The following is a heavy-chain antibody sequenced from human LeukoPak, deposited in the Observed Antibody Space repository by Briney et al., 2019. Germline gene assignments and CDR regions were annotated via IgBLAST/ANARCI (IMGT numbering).Heavy chain of an antibody. J-gene: IGHJ4*02. D-gene: IGHD6-19*01. V-gene: IGHV1-69*13. CDR2: IIPIFGTA. CDR3: ARGMSLPGIAVAGIDY. CDR1: GGTFSSYA. Sequence: SVKVSCKASGGTFSSYAISWVRQAPGQGLEWMGGIIPIFGTANYAQKFRGRVTITADESTSTAYMELSSLRSEDTAVYYCARGMSLPGIAVAGIDYWGQGSLVTVSS.